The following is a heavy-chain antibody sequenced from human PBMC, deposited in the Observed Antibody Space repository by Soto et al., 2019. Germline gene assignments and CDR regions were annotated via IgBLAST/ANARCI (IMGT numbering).Heavy chain of an antibody. CDR3: AHAYGGRSLY. J-gene: IGHJ4*02. CDR2: IYWDDSK. CDR1: GFSLTTDRVG. V-gene: IGHV2-5*02. Sequence: QITLKESGPPLVKPTQTLTLTCTFSGFSLTTDRVGVGWIRQPPGGALEWLAVIYWDDSKTYRPSLESRLTITKDTSKNLMALTMTNMDSLETATYYCAHAYGGRSLYWGQGTLVTVSS. D-gene: IGHD1-26*01.